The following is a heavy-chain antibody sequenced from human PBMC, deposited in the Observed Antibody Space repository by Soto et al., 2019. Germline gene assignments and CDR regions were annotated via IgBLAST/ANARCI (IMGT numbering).Heavy chain of an antibody. D-gene: IGHD3-22*01. CDR2: ISGSGGST. J-gene: IGHJ4*02. CDR3: AKEAYYYDSSGYAFDY. CDR1: GFTFSGDA. Sequence: SGGSLRLSVASSGFTFSGDAMSWVRQAPGKGLEWVSAISGSGGSTYYADSVKGRFTISRDNSKNTLYLQMNSLRAEDTAVYYCAKEAYYYDSSGYAFDYWGQGTLVTVSS. V-gene: IGHV3-23*01.